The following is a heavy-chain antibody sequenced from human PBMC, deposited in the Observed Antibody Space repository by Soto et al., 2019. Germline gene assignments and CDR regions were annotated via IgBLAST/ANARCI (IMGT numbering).Heavy chain of an antibody. CDR1: GYSFTSYW. D-gene: IGHD2-2*01. V-gene: IGHV5-51*01. J-gene: IGHJ6*03. CDR2: IYPGDSDT. CDR3: ARHGPDLIYYYYMGV. Sequence: GESLKISCKGSGYSFTSYWIGWVRQMPGKGLEWMGIIYPGDSDTRYSPSFQGQVTISADKSISTAYLQWSSLKASDTAMYYFARHGPDLIYYYYMGVWGKGTTVTVSS.